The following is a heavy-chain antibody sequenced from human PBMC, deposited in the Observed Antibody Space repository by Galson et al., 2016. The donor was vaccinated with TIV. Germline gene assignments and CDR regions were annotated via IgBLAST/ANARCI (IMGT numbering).Heavy chain of an antibody. J-gene: IGHJ4*02. CDR1: GGTFRSPA. CDR2: IIPVLGII. Sequence: SVKVSCKASGGTFRSPAINWVRQAPGQGLEWMGGIIPVLGIINYAQKFQGRLTITADKVTTTTTMELSSLRSEDTAVYYCARGAQGGDAWAFVYWGQGTLVSISS. D-gene: IGHD2-21*02. CDR3: ARGAQGGDAWAFVY. V-gene: IGHV1-69*10.